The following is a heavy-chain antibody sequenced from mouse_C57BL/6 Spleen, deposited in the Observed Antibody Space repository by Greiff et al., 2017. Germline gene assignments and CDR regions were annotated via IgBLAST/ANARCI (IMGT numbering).Heavy chain of an antibody. J-gene: IGHJ2*01. CDR2: INPYNGGT. CDR3: ARKDYGKDY. D-gene: IGHD2-1*01. V-gene: IGHV1-19*01. CDR1: GYTFTDYY. Sequence: VQLQQSGPVLVKPGASVKMSCKASGYTFTDYYMNWVKQSHGKSLEWIGVINPYNGGTSYNQKFKGKDTLTVDKSSSTAYMELNSLTSEDSAVYYCARKDYGKDYWGQGTTLTVSS.